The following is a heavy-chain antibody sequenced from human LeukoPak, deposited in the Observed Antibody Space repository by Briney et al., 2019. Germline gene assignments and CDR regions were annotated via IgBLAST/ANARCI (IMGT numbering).Heavy chain of an antibody. J-gene: IGHJ3*01. D-gene: IGHD2/OR15-2a*01. CDR3: AVPTIYGVGAFDV. CDR2: ISGKGDKT. Sequence: GGSLRLSCVASGITFEDYGIDWVRQAPGKGLEWVSLISGKGDKTYYVDSVKGRFTVSRDNSRNTLYLQMDSLRDEDTAFYYCAVPTIYGVGAFDVWGQGTMLMVSS. CDR1: GITFEDYG. V-gene: IGHV3-43*02.